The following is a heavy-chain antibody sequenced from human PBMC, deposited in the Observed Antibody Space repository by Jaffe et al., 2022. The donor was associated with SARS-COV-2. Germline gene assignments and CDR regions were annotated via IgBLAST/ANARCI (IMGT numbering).Heavy chain of an antibody. V-gene: IGHV3-64D*09. J-gene: IGHJ6*02. CDR2: ISSNGGST. CDR3: VKGKGFWSGYYPSYYYYYGMDV. CDR1: GFTFSSYA. D-gene: IGHD3-3*01. Sequence: EVQLVESGGGLVQPGGSLRLSCSASGFTFSSYAMHWVRQAPGKGLEYVSAISSNGGSTYYADSVKGRFTISRDNSKNTLYLQMSSLRAEDTAVYYCVKGKGFWSGYYPSYYYYYGMDVWGQGTTVTVSS.